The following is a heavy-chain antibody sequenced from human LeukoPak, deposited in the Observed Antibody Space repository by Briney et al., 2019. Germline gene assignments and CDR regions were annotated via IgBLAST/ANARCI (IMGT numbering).Heavy chain of an antibody. CDR1: AGCISDGSYY. CDR2: IYTSGRT. Sequence: SETLSLTCTVSAGCISDGSYYWSWIRQPAGKGLEWIGRIYTSGRTNYIPSLKSRVTISLDTSKNQFSLKLSSVTATETADHYCARASAWGSYSELYYYMDVCGKGNTATVSS. D-gene: IGHD3-16*01. CDR3: ARASAWGSYSELYYYMDV. V-gene: IGHV4-61*02. J-gene: IGHJ6*03.